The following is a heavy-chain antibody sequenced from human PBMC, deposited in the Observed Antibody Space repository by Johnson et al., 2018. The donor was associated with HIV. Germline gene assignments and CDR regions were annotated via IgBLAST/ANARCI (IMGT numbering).Heavy chain of an antibody. D-gene: IGHD6-19*01. CDR2: IAYDGSNR. Sequence: QVQLVESGGGLVQPGKSLRLSCAASEFTFSTYTVHWVRQAPGKGLEWVAVIAYDGSNRYYADSVKGRFTISRDNSKNTLYLQMNSLRAEDTAVYYCANIAVVYAFDIWGQGTMVTVSS. V-gene: IGHV3-30-3*01. CDR3: ANIAVVYAFDI. J-gene: IGHJ3*02. CDR1: EFTFSTYT.